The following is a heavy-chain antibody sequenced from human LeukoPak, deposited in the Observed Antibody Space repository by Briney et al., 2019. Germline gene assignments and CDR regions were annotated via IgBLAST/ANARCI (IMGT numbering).Heavy chain of an antibody. J-gene: IGHJ4*02. Sequence: GFLRLSCAASGFTFSSYAMHWVRQAPGKGLEWVAVISYDGSNKYHADSVKGRFTISRDNSKNTLYLQMNSLRAEDTAVYYCARDRDDYFDYWGQGTLVTVSS. CDR3: ARDRDDYFDY. CDR2: ISYDGSNK. V-gene: IGHV3-30-3*01. D-gene: IGHD3-10*01. CDR1: GFTFSSYA.